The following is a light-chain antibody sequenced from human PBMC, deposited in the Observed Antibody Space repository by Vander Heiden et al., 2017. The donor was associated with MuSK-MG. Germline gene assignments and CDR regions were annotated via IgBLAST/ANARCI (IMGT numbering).Light chain of an antibody. CDR2: WAS. CDR3: QQYYCTET. Sequence: DIVATQSPDSLALSPNESTTINCKTSQTCLYSANNKNYLAWLQQKPGQPPKLLNCWASSPESVLPDRCSGSGSGTDFTLTISSLQAEDAAFYCCQQYYCTETFGQGTKVDIK. J-gene: IGKJ1*01. V-gene: IGKV4-1*01. CDR1: QTCLYSANNKNY.